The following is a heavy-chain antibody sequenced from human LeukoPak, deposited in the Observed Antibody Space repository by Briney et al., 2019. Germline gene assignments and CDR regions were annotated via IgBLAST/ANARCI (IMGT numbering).Heavy chain of an antibody. D-gene: IGHD6-13*01. V-gene: IGHV7-4-1*02. CDR1: GYTFTSYA. J-gene: IGHJ5*02. CDR2: INTNTGNP. CDR3: ARATGYSSSWYPGDTWFDP. Sequence: ASVKVSCKASGYTFTSYAMNWVRQASGQGLEWMGWINTNTGNPTYAQGFTGRFVFSLDTSVSTAYLQISSLKAEDTAVYYCARATGYSSSWYPGDTWFDPWGQGTLVTVSS.